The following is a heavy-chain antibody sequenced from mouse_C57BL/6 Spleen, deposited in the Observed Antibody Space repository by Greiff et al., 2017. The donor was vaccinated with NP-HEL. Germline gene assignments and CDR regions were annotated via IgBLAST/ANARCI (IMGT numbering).Heavy chain of an antibody. Sequence: VQLQQSGAELVRPGASVTLSCKASGYTFTDYEMHWVKQTPVHGLEWIGAIDPETGGTAYNQKFKGKAILTADKSSSTAYMELRSLTSEDSAVYYCTREGWLGLYFDYWGQGTTLTVSS. CDR3: TREGWLGLYFDY. CDR1: GYTFTDYE. V-gene: IGHV1-15*01. J-gene: IGHJ2*01. CDR2: IDPETGGT. D-gene: IGHD2-2*01.